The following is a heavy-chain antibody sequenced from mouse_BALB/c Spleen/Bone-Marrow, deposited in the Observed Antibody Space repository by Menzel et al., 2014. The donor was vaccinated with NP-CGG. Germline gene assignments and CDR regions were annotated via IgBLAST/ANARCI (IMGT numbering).Heavy chain of an antibody. CDR1: GYTFTNYW. D-gene: IGHD2-3*01. V-gene: IGHV1-55*01. CDR2: IYPGGGIT. J-gene: IGHJ4*01. Sequence: QVQLQQSGAEFVKPGASVKMSCKASGYTFTNYWINWVKQRPGQGLEWIGDIYPGGGITNYNEKFKNKATLTLDTSSRTAYMQLSSLTSEDSAVYYCSRGVYDGSYVPAMDYWGQGTSVTVSS. CDR3: SRGVYDGSYVPAMDY.